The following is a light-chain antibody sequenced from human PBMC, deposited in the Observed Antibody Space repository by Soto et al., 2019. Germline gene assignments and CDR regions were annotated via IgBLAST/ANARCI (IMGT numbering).Light chain of an antibody. Sequence: EIEMTQSPSSLSASAGDRVTITCRASQSISSYLDWYQQKPGKAPKLLIYAASSLQSGVPSRFSGSGCRTDITLIISSLQPDNFATYYCQQSYSTLTFGQGTRLDIK. CDR3: QQSYSTLT. V-gene: IGKV1-39*01. CDR2: AAS. J-gene: IGKJ5*01. CDR1: QSISSY.